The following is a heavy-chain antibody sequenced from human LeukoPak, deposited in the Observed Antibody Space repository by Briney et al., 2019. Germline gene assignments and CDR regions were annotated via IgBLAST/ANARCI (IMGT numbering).Heavy chain of an antibody. CDR3: AKGETTTDAFDM. D-gene: IGHD4-17*01. V-gene: IGHV3-23*01. CDR1: GFTFNNNA. CDR2: ISGSGGST. Sequence: PGGSLRLSCAASGFTFNNNAMSWVRQAPGKGLEWVSVISGSGGSTYYADSVKGRFTISRDNSKNTLSLQMNSLKAEDTAVYYCAKGETTTDAFDMWGQGTMVTVSS. J-gene: IGHJ3*02.